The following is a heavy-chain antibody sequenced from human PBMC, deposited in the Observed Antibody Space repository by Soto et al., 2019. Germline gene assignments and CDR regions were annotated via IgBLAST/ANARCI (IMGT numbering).Heavy chain of an antibody. J-gene: IGHJ4*02. CDR1: GGSISSGDYY. V-gene: IGHV4-31*03. Sequence: QVQLQESGPGLVKPSQTLSLTCTVSGGSISSGDYYWSWIRQHPGKGLEWIGYIYYSGSTYYNPSLRSRVTIAVDTSKNQFSLRLSSVTAADTAVYYCATGRQPRGVNGLDYWGQGTLVTVSS. CDR2: IYYSGST. D-gene: IGHD3-10*01. CDR3: ATGRQPRGVNGLDY.